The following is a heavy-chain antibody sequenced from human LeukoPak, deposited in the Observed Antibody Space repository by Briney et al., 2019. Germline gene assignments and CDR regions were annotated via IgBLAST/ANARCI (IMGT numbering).Heavy chain of an antibody. D-gene: IGHD3-22*01. CDR2: LYNSGIT. Sequence: SETLSLTCTVSGGSISSYFWNWIRQRPGKGLEWIGCLYNSGITNYNPSLKSRVTISVDASKNQFSLKLSSVTAADTAVYYCASNPYDSSGYYFNWFDPWGQGTLVTVSS. V-gene: IGHV4-59*01. J-gene: IGHJ5*02. CDR1: GGSISSYF. CDR3: ASNPYDSSGYYFNWFDP.